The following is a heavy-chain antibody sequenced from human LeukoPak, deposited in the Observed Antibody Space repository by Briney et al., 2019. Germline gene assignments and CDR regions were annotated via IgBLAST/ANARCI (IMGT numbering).Heavy chain of an antibody. CDR2: ISSNGGST. J-gene: IGHJ5*02. D-gene: IGHD5-24*01. Sequence: GGSLRLSCAASGFSFSSYAMHWVRQAPGKGLEYVSAISSNGGSTYYANSVKGRFTISRDNSKNTLYLQMGSLRAEDMAVYYCARARDGYNYFWFDPWGQGILVTVSS. CDR3: ARARDGYNYFWFDP. CDR1: GFSFSSYA. V-gene: IGHV3-64*01.